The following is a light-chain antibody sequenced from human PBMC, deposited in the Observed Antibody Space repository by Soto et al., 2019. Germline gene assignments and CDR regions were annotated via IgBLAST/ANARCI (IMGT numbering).Light chain of an antibody. CDR3: QQVKTYPRT. CDR1: QAVPNN. Sequence: DIHLTQSPSFLSASVGDRVTITCRPSQAVPNNMAWYQQKPGKPPKLLIYEESTLHSGVPSRFSGRKSGTQFTLTIDSLQPEDFGTSYCQQVKTYPRTVGGGTKVDIK. CDR2: EES. J-gene: IGKJ4*01. V-gene: IGKV1-9*01.